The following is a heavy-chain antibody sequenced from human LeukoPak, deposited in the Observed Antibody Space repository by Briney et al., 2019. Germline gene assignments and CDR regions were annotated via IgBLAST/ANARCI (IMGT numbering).Heavy chain of an antibody. Sequence: GGSLRLSCAASGFTFDDYGMSWARQAPGKGLEWVSSISSSSSYIYYADSVKGRFTISRDNAQNSLYLQMNSLRAEDTAVYYCARDSHYGYSSSWYHLVHIDYWGQGTLVTVSS. D-gene: IGHD6-13*01. CDR2: ISSSSSYI. CDR3: ARDSHYGYSSSWYHLVHIDY. J-gene: IGHJ4*02. V-gene: IGHV3-21*01. CDR1: GFTFDDYG.